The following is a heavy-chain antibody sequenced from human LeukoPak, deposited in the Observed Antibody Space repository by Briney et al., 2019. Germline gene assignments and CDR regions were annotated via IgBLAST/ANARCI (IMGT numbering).Heavy chain of an antibody. CDR1: GGSISSSSYY. CDR2: IYYSGST. J-gene: IGHJ5*02. CDR3: ARALHPPNWFDP. Sequence: PSETLSLTCTVSGGSISSSSYYWGWIRQPPGKGLEWIGSIYYSGSTYYNPSLKSRVTISVDTSKNQFSLKLSSVTAADTVVYYCARALHPPNWFDPWGQGTLVTVSS. V-gene: IGHV4-39*07.